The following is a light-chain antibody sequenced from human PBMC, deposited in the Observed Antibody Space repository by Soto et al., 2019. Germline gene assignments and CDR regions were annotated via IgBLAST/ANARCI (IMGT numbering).Light chain of an antibody. CDR3: MQAIHWPYT. J-gene: IGKJ2*01. CDR2: LVS. V-gene: IGKV2-30*01. Sequence: DVVMTQSPLSLPATLGQPASISCRSSQSLVYSGGDAYLHWFQQRPGQSPRRLIYLVSNRDSGVPDRFSGSGTGPDFTLKISRVEAEDVGVYYCMQAIHWPYTFGHGTRLE. CDR1: QSLVYSGGDAY.